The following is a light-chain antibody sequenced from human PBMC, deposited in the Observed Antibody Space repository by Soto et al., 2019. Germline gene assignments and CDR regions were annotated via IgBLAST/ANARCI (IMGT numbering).Light chain of an antibody. Sequence: QSVLTQPASVSGSPGQSITISCTGTSSDVGGYNYVSWYQHHPDRAPKLMIYDVTNRPSEVSYRFSGSKSGNTASLTISGLQAEDEANYYCSSYSSGSTLVVFGGGTKSPS. CDR1: SSDVGGYNY. J-gene: IGLJ2*01. CDR3: SSYSSGSTLVV. CDR2: DVT. V-gene: IGLV2-14*03.